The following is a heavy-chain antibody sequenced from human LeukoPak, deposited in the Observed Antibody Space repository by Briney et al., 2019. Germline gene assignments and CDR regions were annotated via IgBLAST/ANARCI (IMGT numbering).Heavy chain of an antibody. V-gene: IGHV4-39*01. CDR3: ARLDGAWGYFDY. CDR2: IYHSGST. CDR1: GGSLSSVAYY. J-gene: IGHJ4*02. Sequence: SETLSLTCTVSGGSLSSVAYYGGSSRQPPKKGLEWIGTIYHSGSTYLNPTLRSRLTLSVDTSKHQFSLNLSSVTAAGTAVYYCARLDGAWGYFDYWGQGTLVTVSS. D-gene: IGHD3-16*01.